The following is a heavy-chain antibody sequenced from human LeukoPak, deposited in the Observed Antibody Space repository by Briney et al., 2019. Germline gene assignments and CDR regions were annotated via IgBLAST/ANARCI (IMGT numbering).Heavy chain of an antibody. V-gene: IGHV3-23*01. J-gene: IGHJ4*02. D-gene: IGHD6-19*01. CDR2: ISGSGGST. CDR1: GFTFSSYA. Sequence: GGSLRLSCAASGFTFSSYAMSWVRQAPGKGLEWVSAISGSGGSTYYADSVKGRFTISRDNSKNTLYLQMNSLRAEDTALYYCVKRVYTSVSFDCWGQGTLVTVSS. CDR3: VKRVYTSVSFDC.